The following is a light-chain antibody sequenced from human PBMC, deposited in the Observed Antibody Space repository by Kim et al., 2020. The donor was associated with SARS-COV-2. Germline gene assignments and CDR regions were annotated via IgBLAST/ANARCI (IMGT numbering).Light chain of an antibody. J-gene: IGKJ2*01. CDR2: AAS. V-gene: IGKV1-39*01. CDR1: QTISSY. Sequence: SASVGDSVTITSRPSQTISSYLNWYQQKPEKAPKLLNYAASSLQSEVPSRFSGSGSGTDFTLTISSLQPEDFATYYCQQSSTTPRTFGQGTKLAI. CDR3: QQSSTTPRT.